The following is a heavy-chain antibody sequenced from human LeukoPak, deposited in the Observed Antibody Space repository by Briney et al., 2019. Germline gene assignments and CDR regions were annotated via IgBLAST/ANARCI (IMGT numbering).Heavy chain of an antibody. CDR2: ISWNSGSI. CDR3: AKGDRPAIGFLDY. CDR1: GLTFDDYA. Sequence: PGGSLRLSCAASGLTFDDYALHWVRQAPGKGLEWVSGISWNSGSIGYADSVKGRFTTSRDNAKNSLYLQMNSLRAEDTALYYCAKGDRPAIGFLDYWGQGTLVTVSS. J-gene: IGHJ4*02. D-gene: IGHD6-25*01. V-gene: IGHV3-9*01.